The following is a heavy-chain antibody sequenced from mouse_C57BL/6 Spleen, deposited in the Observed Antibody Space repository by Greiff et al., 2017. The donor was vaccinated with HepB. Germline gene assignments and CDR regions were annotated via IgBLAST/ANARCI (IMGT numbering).Heavy chain of an antibody. CDR1: GFTFSSYG. CDR2: ISSGGSYT. J-gene: IGHJ4*01. D-gene: IGHD3-2*02. V-gene: IGHV5-6*01. Sequence: EVKLMESGGDLVKPGGSLKLSCAASGFTFSSYGMSWVRQTPDKRLEWVATISSGGSYTYYPDSVKGRFTISRDNAKNTLYLQMSSLKSEDTAMYYCARHEDSSGYAMDYWGQGTSVTVSS. CDR3: ARHEDSSGYAMDY.